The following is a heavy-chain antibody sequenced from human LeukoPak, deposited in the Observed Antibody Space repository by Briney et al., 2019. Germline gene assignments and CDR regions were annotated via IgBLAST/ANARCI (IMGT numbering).Heavy chain of an antibody. D-gene: IGHD2-2*01. V-gene: IGHV3-48*04. J-gene: IGHJ6*03. Sequence: GGSLRLSCAASGFTFSNYSMNWVRQAPGKGLEWVSYISSSSSIIYYADSVKGRFTISRDNAKNSLYLQMNSLRAEDTAVYYCARELEGIVVVPTAIDYYYYYMDVWGKRTTVTVSS. CDR2: ISSSSSII. CDR1: GFTFSNYS. CDR3: ARELEGIVVVPTAIDYYYYYMDV.